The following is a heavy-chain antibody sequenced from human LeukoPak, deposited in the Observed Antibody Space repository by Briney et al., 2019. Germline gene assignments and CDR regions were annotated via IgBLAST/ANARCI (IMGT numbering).Heavy chain of an antibody. CDR2: INHSGST. CDR3: AYDSSGYMHY. V-gene: IGHV4-34*01. Sequence: SETLSLTCAVYGGSFSGYYWSWIRQPPGKGLEWIGEINHSGSTNYNPSLKSRVTISVDTSKNQFSLKLSSVTAADTAVYYCAYDSSGYMHYWGQGTLVTASS. CDR1: GGSFSGYY. J-gene: IGHJ4*02. D-gene: IGHD3-22*01.